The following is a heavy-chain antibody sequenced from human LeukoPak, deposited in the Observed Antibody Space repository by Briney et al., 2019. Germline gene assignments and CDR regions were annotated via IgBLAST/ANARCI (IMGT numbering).Heavy chain of an antibody. D-gene: IGHD2-15*01. J-gene: IGHJ4*02. CDR3: ARYCSGGRCYD. V-gene: IGHV3-66*01. CDR2: IYSGGST. Sequence: PGGSLRLSCAASGFTVSTNYLTWVRQAPGKGLEWVSVIYSGGSTYFADSVKGRFTISRDNSKNTLYLQMNSLRAEDTAVYYCARYCSGGRCYDWGQGTLVTVSS. CDR1: GFTVSTNY.